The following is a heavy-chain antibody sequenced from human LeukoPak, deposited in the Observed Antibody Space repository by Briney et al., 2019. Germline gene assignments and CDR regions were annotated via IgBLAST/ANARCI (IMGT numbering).Heavy chain of an antibody. D-gene: IGHD5-12*01. J-gene: IGHJ4*02. V-gene: IGHV3-7*01. CDR2: IKHDGSEK. Sequence: GGSLRLSCADSGFTFSSYWMNWVRQAPGEGLEWVANIKHDGSEKYSADFVKGRFTISRDNAKNPLYLQMDSLRAEDTAVYYCARDAGHSGYDLLDYWGQGTLVTVSS. CDR3: ARDAGHSGYDLLDY. CDR1: GFTFSSYW.